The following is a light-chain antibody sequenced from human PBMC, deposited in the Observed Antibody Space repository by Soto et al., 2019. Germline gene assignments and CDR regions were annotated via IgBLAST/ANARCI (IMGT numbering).Light chain of an antibody. CDR3: QQYNNLPPYT. J-gene: IGKJ2*01. Sequence: DIQMTQSPSSLSASVGDRVTITCQASQDISNYLNWYQQKPGKAPKLLIYDASNLKTGVPSRFSGSGSGTYFTFTISSLQPEDIATYYCQQYNNLPPYTFGQGTNLEIK. CDR1: QDISNY. V-gene: IGKV1-33*01. CDR2: DAS.